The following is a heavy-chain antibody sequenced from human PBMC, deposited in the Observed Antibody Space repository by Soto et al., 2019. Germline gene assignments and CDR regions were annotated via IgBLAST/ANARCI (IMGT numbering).Heavy chain of an antibody. Sequence: LRLSCAASGFTFSTYAMHWFRQAPGKGLEWVTVISYDGSNKFYADSVKGRFTVSRDNSKSTLYLQVNSLRAEDTAVYYCARPGNYNYGMDVWGPGTKVTASS. J-gene: IGHJ6*02. CDR2: ISYDGSNK. V-gene: IGHV3-30-3*01. CDR1: GFTFSTYA. CDR3: ARPGNYNYGMDV.